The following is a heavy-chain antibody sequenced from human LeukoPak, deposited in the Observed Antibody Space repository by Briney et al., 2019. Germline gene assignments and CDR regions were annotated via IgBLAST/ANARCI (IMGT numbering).Heavy chain of an antibody. V-gene: IGHV4-34*01. CDR3: ARGITMVRGVYYYYYMDV. CDR2: INHSGNT. Sequence: PSETLSLTCAVYGGSFSGYYWSWIRQPPGKGLEWIGEINHSGNTNYNPSLKSRVTISVDTSKNQFSLKLSSVTAADTAVYYCARGITMVRGVYYYYYMDVWGKGTTVTVSS. D-gene: IGHD3-10*01. J-gene: IGHJ6*03. CDR1: GGSFSGYY.